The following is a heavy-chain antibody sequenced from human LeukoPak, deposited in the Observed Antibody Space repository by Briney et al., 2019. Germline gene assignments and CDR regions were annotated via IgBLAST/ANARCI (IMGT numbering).Heavy chain of an antibody. D-gene: IGHD3-22*01. CDR3: ARTTYYYDSSDYYYPFYFDY. Sequence: SETLSLTCTVSGGSISSDDYYWSWIRQPPGKGLERIGYIYYSGITYYNPSLKSRVTISVDTSKNQFSLKLSSVTAADTAVYFCARTTYYYDSSDYYYPFYFDYWGQGTLVTVSS. V-gene: IGHV4-30-4*01. J-gene: IGHJ4*02. CDR1: GGSISSDDYY. CDR2: IYYSGIT.